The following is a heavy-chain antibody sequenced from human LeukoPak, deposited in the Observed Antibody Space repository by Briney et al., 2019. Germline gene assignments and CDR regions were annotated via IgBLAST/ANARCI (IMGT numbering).Heavy chain of an antibody. CDR3: AREGGGYSRNNWFDP. J-gene: IGHJ5*02. CDR2: IYYSGST. Sequence: PSETLSLTCTVSGGSISSSSYYWGWIRQPPGKGLEWIGNIYYSGSTYYNPSLKSRVTISVDTSKNQFSLKLSSVTAADTAVYYCAREGGGYSRNNWFDPWGQGTLVTVSS. D-gene: IGHD2-2*03. CDR1: GGSISSSSYY. V-gene: IGHV4-39*07.